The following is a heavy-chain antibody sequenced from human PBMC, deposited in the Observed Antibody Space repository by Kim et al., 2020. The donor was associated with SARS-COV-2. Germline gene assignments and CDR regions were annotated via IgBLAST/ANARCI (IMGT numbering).Heavy chain of an antibody. J-gene: IGHJ4*02. D-gene: IGHD1-26*01. V-gene: IGHV1-46*01. Sequence: AQKFQGRVTMTRDTSTSTVYMELSSLRSEDTAVYYCARNIGGRYPHGFDYWGQGTLVTVSS. CDR3: ARNIGGRYPHGFDY.